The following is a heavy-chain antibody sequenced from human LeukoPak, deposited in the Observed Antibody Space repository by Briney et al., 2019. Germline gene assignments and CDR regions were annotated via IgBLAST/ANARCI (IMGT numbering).Heavy chain of an antibody. V-gene: IGHV5-51*01. CDR2: VYADDSDT. CDR1: GNTFSTHW. Sequence: GESLKISCKDSGNTFSTHWIGWVRQMPGKGLEWMGIVYADDSDTRYSPSFQGQVTMSADITTAYLQWNTLKASDTAVYFCARRRAGAFDIWGPRTLVTVS. J-gene: IGHJ3*02. CDR3: ARRRAGAFDI. D-gene: IGHD6-19*01.